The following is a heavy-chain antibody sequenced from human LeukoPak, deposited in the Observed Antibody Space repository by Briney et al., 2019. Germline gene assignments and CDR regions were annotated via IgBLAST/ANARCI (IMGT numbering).Heavy chain of an antibody. CDR2: ISGSNSYI. J-gene: IGHJ4*02. Sequence: AGGSLRLSCATSGFTFSSYTMHWIRQAPGKGLEWVSSISGSNSYIFYADSVKGRFTVSRDNAKDPLYLQMNSLRAEDTAVYYCARALTTLTYEGYWGQGTLVTVSS. CDR3: ARALTTLTYEGY. D-gene: IGHD1-1*01. V-gene: IGHV3-21*01. CDR1: GFTFSSYT.